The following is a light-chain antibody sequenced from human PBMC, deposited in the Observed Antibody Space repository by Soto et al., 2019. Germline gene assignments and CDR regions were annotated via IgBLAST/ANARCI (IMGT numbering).Light chain of an antibody. V-gene: IGKV3-11*01. CDR3: QQRSNWPRT. CDR1: QNISNY. CDR2: DVS. Sequence: IVLTQSPATLSLSPGKRASLSCRASQNISNYLIWYQQKPGQAPRLLIYDVSNRATGIPARFSGIGSGTDGTITISSLEPEDCEVYYGQQRSNWPRTFGQGTKVDIK. J-gene: IGKJ1*01.